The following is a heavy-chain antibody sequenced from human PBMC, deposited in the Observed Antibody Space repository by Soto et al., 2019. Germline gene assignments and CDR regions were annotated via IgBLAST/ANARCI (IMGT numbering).Heavy chain of an antibody. D-gene: IGHD1-26*01. CDR1: GGTFSSYT. Sequence: QVQLVQSGAEVKKPGSSVKVSCKASGGTFSSYTISWVRQAPGQGLEWMGRIIPILGIATYAQRFQGRVRITANKPTRTAYMGRSSLRSGDTAGYYGAGVPMGHWGQGTLVTVSS. J-gene: IGHJ4*02. CDR3: AGVPMGH. CDR2: IIPILGIA. V-gene: IGHV1-69*02.